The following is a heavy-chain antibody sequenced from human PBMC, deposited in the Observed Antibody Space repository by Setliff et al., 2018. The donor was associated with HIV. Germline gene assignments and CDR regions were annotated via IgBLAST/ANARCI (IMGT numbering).Heavy chain of an antibody. Sequence: SETLSLTCTVSGGSINSDGYYWVWIRQPALKGLEWIGRIYTSGLTNYNPSLKSRVTISVGTSKNQVSLKLSSVTASDTAVYYCARARYIVIRGDAGMDVWGPGTTVTVSS. CDR2: IYTSGLT. CDR3: ARARYIVIRGDAGMDV. V-gene: IGHV4-61*02. D-gene: IGHD3-10*01. J-gene: IGHJ6*02. CDR1: GGSINSDGYY.